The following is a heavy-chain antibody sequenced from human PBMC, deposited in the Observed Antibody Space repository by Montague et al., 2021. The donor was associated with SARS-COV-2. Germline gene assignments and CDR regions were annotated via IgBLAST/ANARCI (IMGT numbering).Heavy chain of an antibody. Sequence: SETLSLTCAVYGGSFSGYYWSWIRQPPGKGLEWTGYIYYSGSTNYNPSLKSRVTISVDTSKNQFSLKLTSVTAADTAVYYCARAVETTVVTHFDYWGQGTLVTVSS. CDR3: ARAVETTVVTHFDY. CDR1: GGSFSGYY. D-gene: IGHD4-23*01. V-gene: IGHV4-59*12. J-gene: IGHJ4*02. CDR2: IYYSGST.